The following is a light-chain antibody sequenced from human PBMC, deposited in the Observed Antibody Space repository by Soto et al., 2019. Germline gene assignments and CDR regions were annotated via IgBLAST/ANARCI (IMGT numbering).Light chain of an antibody. J-gene: IGKJ5*01. V-gene: IGKV3-20*01. CDR1: QNVISTY. Sequence: EIVMTQSPATLSVSPGERATLSCRTSQNVISTYLAWFQKKPGQAPRLLIYAAASRATGIPDRFSGSGSGTDFTLTITRLEPEDFGVYYCQQYGSSPITFGQGTRLEIK. CDR2: AAA. CDR3: QQYGSSPIT.